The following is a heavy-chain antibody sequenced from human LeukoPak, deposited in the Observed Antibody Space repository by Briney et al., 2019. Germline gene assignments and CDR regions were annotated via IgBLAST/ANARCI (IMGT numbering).Heavy chain of an antibody. Sequence: GGSLRLSCAASGVIVSSNHMSWVRQAPGEGLEWVSIIYIAADTYYAESVKGRFTVSRDNSKNTVYLKMTSLRAEDTAVYYCARGAAGGSGRIDYCGQGPLVTVSS. V-gene: IGHV3-53*01. D-gene: IGHD3-16*01. CDR1: GVIVSSNH. J-gene: IGHJ4*02. CDR3: ARGAAGGSGRIDY. CDR2: IYIAADT.